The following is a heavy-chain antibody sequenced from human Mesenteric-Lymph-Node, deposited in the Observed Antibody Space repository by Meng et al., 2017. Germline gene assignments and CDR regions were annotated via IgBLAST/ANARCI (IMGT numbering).Heavy chain of an antibody. J-gene: IGHJ5*02. CDR1: GYTFTGYY. V-gene: IGHV1-2*06. D-gene: IGHD3-10*01. Sequence: ASVKVSCKASGYTFTGYYMHWVRQAPGQGLEWMGRINPNSGGTNYAQKFQGRVTMTRDTSISTAYMELSRLRSDDTAVYYCARAGIPQDRIWFGDKGHIGVYNWFDPWGQGTLVTSPQ. CDR3: ARAGIPQDRIWFGDKGHIGVYNWFDP. CDR2: INPNSGGT.